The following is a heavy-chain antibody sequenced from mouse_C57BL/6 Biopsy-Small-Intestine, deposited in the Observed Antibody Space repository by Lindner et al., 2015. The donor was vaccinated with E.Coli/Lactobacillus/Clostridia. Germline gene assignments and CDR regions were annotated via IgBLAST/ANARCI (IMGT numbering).Heavy chain of an antibody. CDR3: ARDGTGSSYWYFDV. CDR2: ISDGGSYT. Sequence: VQLQESGGGLVKPEGSLKLSCAASGFTFSSYAMSWVRQTPEKRLEWVATISDGGSYTYYPDNVKGRFTISRDNAKNNLYLQMSHLKSEDTAMYYCARDGTGSSYWYFDVWGTGTTVTVSS. V-gene: IGHV5-4*01. J-gene: IGHJ1*03. CDR1: GFTFSSYA. D-gene: IGHD1-1*01.